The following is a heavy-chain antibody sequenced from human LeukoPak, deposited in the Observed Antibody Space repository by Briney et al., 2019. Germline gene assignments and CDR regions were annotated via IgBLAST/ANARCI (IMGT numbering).Heavy chain of an antibody. CDR1: GGSISSGDYY. Sequence: SETLSLTCTVSGGSISSGDYYWSWIRQPPGKGLEWIGYIYYSGSTYYNPSLKSRVTISVDTSKNQFSLKLSSVTAADMAVYYCAREQVPAAPFDYWGQGTLVTVSS. CDR2: IYYSGST. V-gene: IGHV4-30-4*01. D-gene: IGHD2-2*01. J-gene: IGHJ4*02. CDR3: AREQVPAAPFDY.